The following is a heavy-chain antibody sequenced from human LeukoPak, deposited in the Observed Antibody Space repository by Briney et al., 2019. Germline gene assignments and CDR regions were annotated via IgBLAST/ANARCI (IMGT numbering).Heavy chain of an antibody. D-gene: IGHD6-19*01. J-gene: IGHJ4*02. CDR2: IWYDGSNK. Sequence: PGRSLRLSCAASGFTFSSYGMHWVRQAPGKGLEWVAVIWYDGSNKYYADSVKGRFTISRDNSKNTLYLQMNSLRTEDTAVYYCARDLEGAGSGSYYFDYWGQGTLVTVSS. V-gene: IGHV3-33*01. CDR1: GFTFSSYG. CDR3: ARDLEGAGSGSYYFDY.